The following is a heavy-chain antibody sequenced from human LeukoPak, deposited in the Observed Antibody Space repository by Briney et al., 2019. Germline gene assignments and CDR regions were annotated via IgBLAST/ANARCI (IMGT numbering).Heavy chain of an antibody. J-gene: IGHJ4*02. CDR3: ARVGDYSNYGRLDY. CDR1: GGSISSGDYY. Sequence: PSQTLSLTCTVSGGSISSGDYYWSWIRQPPGKGLEWIGYIYYSGSTYYNPSLKSRVTISVDTSKNQFSLKLSSVTAADTAVYYCARVGDYSNYGRLDYWGQGTLVTVSS. D-gene: IGHD4-4*01. CDR2: IYYSGST. V-gene: IGHV4-30-4*01.